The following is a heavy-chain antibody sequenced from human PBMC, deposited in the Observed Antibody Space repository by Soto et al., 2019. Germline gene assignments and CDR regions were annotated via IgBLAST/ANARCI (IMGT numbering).Heavy chain of an antibody. J-gene: IGHJ5*02. CDR1: GGSINNYY. CDR3: ARGPTFDP. Sequence: SETLSLTCTVSGGSINNYYWSWIRQPAGKGLEWIGRVYTSGSTNYNPSLKSRVTMSVDTSNNQFSLRVSSVTAADTAIYYCARGPTFDPWGQGTLVTLSS. CDR2: VYTSGST. V-gene: IGHV4-4*07.